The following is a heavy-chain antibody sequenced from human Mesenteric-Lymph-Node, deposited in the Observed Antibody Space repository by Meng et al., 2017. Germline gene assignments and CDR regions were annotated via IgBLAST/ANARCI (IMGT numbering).Heavy chain of an antibody. Sequence: ASVKVTCKASGNTFSDCYIHWVRQPPGQGLEWMGRINPNSGGTKYAQEFQGRVTISRETSIGAVHMELSGLTSDDTAVYYCATATKMYSATDNRYDYFVDYWDQGTLVTVSS. J-gene: IGHJ4*02. CDR1: GNTFSDCY. D-gene: IGHD1-26*01. CDR3: ATATKMYSATDNRYDYFVDY. V-gene: IGHV1-2*06. CDR2: INPNSGGT.